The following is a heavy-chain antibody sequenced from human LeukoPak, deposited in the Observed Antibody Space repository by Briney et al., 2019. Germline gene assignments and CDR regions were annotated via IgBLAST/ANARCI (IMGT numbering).Heavy chain of an antibody. V-gene: IGHV3-53*01. CDR3: ARDDSSGYFDY. CDR1: GFTVSSNY. J-gene: IGHJ4*02. Sequence: PGGSLRLSRAASGFTVSSNYMSWVRQAPGKGLEWVSVIYSGGSTYYADSVKGRFTISRDNSKNTLYLQMNSLRAEDTAVYYCARDDSSGYFDYWGQGTLVTVSS. D-gene: IGHD3-22*01. CDR2: IYSGGST.